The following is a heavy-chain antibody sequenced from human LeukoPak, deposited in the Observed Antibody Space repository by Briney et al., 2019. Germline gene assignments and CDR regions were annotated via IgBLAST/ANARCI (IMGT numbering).Heavy chain of an antibody. CDR2: IIPILGIA. V-gene: IGHV1-69*04. Sequence: GSSVKVSCKASGGTFISYAISWVRQAPGQGVEWMGRIIPILGIANYAQKFQGRVTITADKSTSTAYMELSSLRSEDTAVYYCAIGLHDFETGRDRYFDYWGQGTLVTVSS. CDR1: GGTFISYA. J-gene: IGHJ4*02. D-gene: IGHD3-10*01. CDR3: AIGLHDFETGRDRYFDY.